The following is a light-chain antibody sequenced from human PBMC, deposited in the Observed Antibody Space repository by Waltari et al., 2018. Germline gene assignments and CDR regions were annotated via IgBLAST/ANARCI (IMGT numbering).Light chain of an antibody. CDR3: SSYTRRSYWV. CDR2: KVN. Sequence: QSALTQPASVSGSPGQSITISCTGTSSDVGFYDFVSWFQQPPGHPPKVMIYKVNNRPSVFSTRFSGSKSANTSSLTISGLQAEDEADYYCSSYTRRSYWVFGGGTQLTVL. V-gene: IGLV2-14*01. J-gene: IGLJ3*02. CDR1: SSDVGFYDF.